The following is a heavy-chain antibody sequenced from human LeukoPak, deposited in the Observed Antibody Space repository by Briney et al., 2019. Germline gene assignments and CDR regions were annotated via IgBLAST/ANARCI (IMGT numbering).Heavy chain of an antibody. D-gene: IGHD3-22*01. CDR2: MNPNSGNT. CDR3: ARMSYYDSSGDNWFDP. J-gene: IGHJ5*02. V-gene: IGHV1-8*02. CDR1: GYMFSSYG. Sequence: GASVKVSCKASGYMFSSYGINWVRQATGQGREWMGWMNPNSGNTGYAQKFQGRVTMTRDTSISTAYMELSSLRSGDTAVYYCARMSYYDSSGDNWFDPWGQGTLVTVSS.